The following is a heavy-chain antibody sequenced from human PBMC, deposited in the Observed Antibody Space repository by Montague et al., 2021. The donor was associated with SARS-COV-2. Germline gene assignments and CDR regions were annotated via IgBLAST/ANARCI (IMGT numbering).Heavy chain of an antibody. J-gene: IGHJ3*02. CDR3: ARDLDEDASDT. Sequence: SLRLSCAASGFTFNGYWMHWVRQAPGEGLVWVSRINSDGSSTSYADSVKGRFTISRDNAKNTLYLQMNSLRAEDTAVYYCARDLDEDASDTWGQGTMVTVSS. CDR1: GFTFNGYW. CDR2: INSDGSST. V-gene: IGHV3-74*01.